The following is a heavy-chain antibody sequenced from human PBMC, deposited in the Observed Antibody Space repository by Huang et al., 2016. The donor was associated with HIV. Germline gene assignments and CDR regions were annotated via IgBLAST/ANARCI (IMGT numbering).Heavy chain of an antibody. J-gene: IGHJ6*02. V-gene: IGHV4-34*02. D-gene: IGHD3-3*01. Sequence: QMQLQQRGAGLLKPSETLSLTCGVSGGSFTGNYLTWIRQAPGNGLAWIGEVNDSGATNYNPSINGRVTISLDKSNRELALNLRSVTAADTAVYYCARQWTILEWLLGLDVWGQGTTVIVSS. CDR3: ARQWTILEWLLGLDV. CDR1: GGSFTGNY. CDR2: VNDSGAT.